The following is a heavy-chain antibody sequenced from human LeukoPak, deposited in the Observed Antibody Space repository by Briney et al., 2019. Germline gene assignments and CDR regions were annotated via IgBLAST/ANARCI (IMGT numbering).Heavy chain of an antibody. J-gene: IGHJ4*02. CDR2: AYYRGGT. D-gene: IGHD6-6*01. Sequence: SETLSLTCTVSGGSITTYHWNWIRQPPGKGLEWIGYAYYRGGTKYNPSLKSRVSLSVDTSKNPVSLKLSSVTAADTAVYFCARSYGSYVLDYWGQGSLVIVSS. V-gene: IGHV4-59*01. CDR1: GGSITTYH. CDR3: ARSYGSYVLDY.